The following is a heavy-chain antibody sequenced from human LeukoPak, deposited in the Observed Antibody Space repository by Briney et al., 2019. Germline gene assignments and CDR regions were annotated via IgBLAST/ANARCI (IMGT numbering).Heavy chain of an antibody. CDR3: ARDNGGYSYGRTFDY. D-gene: IGHD5-18*01. CDR2: INPNSGGT. V-gene: IGHV1-2*02. J-gene: IGHJ4*02. CDR1: GYTFTSYY. Sequence: XSVKVSCKASGYTFTSYYMHWVRQAPGQGLEWMGWINPNSGGTNYAQKFQGRVTMTRDTSISTAYMELSRLRSDDTAVYYCARDNGGYSYGRTFDYWGQGTLVTVSS.